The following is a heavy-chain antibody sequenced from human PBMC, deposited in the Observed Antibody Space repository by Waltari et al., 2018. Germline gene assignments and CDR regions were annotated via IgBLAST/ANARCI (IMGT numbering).Heavy chain of an antibody. CDR3: ARDGAFYGARWDNWFDP. CDR2: INTNTGEP. CDR1: GYTFNMAV. V-gene: IGHV7-4-1*02. J-gene: IGHJ5*02. Sequence: QVQLVQSGSEMRMPGASVKVSCKASGYTFNMAVIHWVRHAPGLGLEWMGWINTNTGEPTYVQGFTRRFVFSLDTSVTSAYLEINSLETADTATYYCARDGAFYGARWDNWFDPWGQGTLVIVSS. D-gene: IGHD3-10*01.